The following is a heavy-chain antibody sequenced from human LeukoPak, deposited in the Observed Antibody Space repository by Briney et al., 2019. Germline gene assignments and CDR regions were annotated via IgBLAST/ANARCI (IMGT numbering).Heavy chain of an antibody. CDR1: GFTFGYSW. D-gene: IGHD1-26*01. CDR3: AEFNTRDAFEI. J-gene: IGHJ3*02. CDR2: IKSKSDGGTA. Sequence: GGSLRLSCVASGFTFGYSWMSWVRQAPGKGLEWVGRIKSKSDGGTADYAAVVKARFIISRDDSKDTPYLQMNSLKTEDTGIYYCAEFNTRDAFEIWGQGTMVTVSS. V-gene: IGHV3-15*01.